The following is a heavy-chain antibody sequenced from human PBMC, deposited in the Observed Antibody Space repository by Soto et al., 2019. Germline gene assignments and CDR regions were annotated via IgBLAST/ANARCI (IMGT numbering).Heavy chain of an antibody. Sequence: GGSLRLSCAASGFTFSSYAMSWVRQAPGKGLEWVSAISGSGGSTYYADSVKGRFTISRDNSKNTLYLQMNSLRAEDTAVYYCAKDRPDDYVLVGRDAFDIWGQGTMVTVSS. CDR3: AKDRPDDYVLVGRDAFDI. CDR1: GFTFSSYA. V-gene: IGHV3-23*01. D-gene: IGHD3-16*01. J-gene: IGHJ3*02. CDR2: ISGSGGST.